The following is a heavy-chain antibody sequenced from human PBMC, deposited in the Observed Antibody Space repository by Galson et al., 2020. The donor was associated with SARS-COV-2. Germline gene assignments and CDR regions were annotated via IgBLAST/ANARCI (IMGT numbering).Heavy chain of an antibody. CDR3: AAFVGNNPAY. D-gene: IGHD1-26*01. Sequence: SVKVSCKTSGFRFTASAVQWVRQARGQRLEWLGWIVVGSGKTNYAQKFQERVTITRDMSTTTAYMELSSLRSEDTAVYYCAAFVGNNPAYWGQGTRVSVSS. CDR2: IVVGSGKT. V-gene: IGHV1-58*01. J-gene: IGHJ4*02. CDR1: GFRFTASA.